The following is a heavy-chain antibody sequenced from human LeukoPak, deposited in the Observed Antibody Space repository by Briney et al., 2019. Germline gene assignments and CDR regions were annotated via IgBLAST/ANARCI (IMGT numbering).Heavy chain of an antibody. D-gene: IGHD1-26*01. CDR2: IYYSGST. CDR3: ARDNGIVGATD. CDR1: GGSISSYY. J-gene: IGHJ4*02. Sequence: SETLSLTCTVSGGSISSYYWSWIRQPPGKGLEWIWYIYYSGSTNYNPSLKSRVTISVDTSKNQFSLKLSSVTAADTAVYYCARDNGIVGATDWGQETLVTVSS. V-gene: IGHV4-59*01.